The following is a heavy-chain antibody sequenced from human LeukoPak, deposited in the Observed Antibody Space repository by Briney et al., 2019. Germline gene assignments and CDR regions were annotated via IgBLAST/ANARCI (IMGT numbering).Heavy chain of an antibody. J-gene: IGHJ6*04. CDR2: ISSSSSYI. V-gene: IGHV3-21*01. Sequence: GGSLRLSCAASGFTFSSYSMNWVRQAPGKGLEWVSSISSSSSYIYYADSVKGRFTISRDNAKNSLYLQMNSLRAEDTAVYYCARGGLPPFGILTGYYLGGAYYYYCGMDVWGKGTTVTVSS. CDR3: ARGGLPPFGILTGYYLGGAYYYYCGMDV. D-gene: IGHD3-9*01. CDR1: GFTFSSYS.